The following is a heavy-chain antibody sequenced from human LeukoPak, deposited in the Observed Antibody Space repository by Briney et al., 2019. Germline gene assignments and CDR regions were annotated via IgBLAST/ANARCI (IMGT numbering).Heavy chain of an antibody. V-gene: IGHV1-69*05. CDR1: GGTFSSYA. D-gene: IGHD1-26*01. Sequence: SVKVSCKASGGTFSSYAISWVRQAPGQGLEWMGGIIPIFGTANYAQKFQGRVTITTDESTSTAYMELSSLRSEDTAVYYCARATPSVSGSYDYWGQGTLVTVSS. J-gene: IGHJ4*02. CDR2: IIPIFGTA. CDR3: ARATPSVSGSYDY.